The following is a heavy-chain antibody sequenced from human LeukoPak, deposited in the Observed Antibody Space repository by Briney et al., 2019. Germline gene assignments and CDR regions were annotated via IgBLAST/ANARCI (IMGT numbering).Heavy chain of an antibody. CDR3: ARDLDPPGSSGSYSGDGFDI. D-gene: IGHD1-26*01. Sequence: SVKVSCKASGGTFSSYAISWVRQAPGQGLEWMGGIIPNFVTANYAQKFQGRVTITADESTSTAYMELSSLRSEDTAVYYCARDLDPPGSSGSYSGDGFDIWGQGTMVTVSS. J-gene: IGHJ3*02. CDR2: IIPNFVTA. V-gene: IGHV1-69*01. CDR1: GGTFSSYA.